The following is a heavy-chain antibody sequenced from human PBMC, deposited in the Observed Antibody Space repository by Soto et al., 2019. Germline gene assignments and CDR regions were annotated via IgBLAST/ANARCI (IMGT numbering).Heavy chain of an antibody. CDR2: ISAYNGNT. D-gene: IGHD6-13*01. V-gene: IGHV1-18*04. Sequence: ASVKVSCKASGYTFTSYGISWVRQAPGQGLEWMGWISAYNGNTNYAQKLQGRVTMTTDTSTSTAYMELRSLRSDDTAVYYCARGLLGKAAAGTCWFDPWGQGTLVTVSS. J-gene: IGHJ5*02. CDR3: ARGLLGKAAAGTCWFDP. CDR1: GYTFTSYG.